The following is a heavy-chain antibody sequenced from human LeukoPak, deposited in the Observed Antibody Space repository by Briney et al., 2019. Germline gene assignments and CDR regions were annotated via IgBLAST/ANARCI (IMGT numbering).Heavy chain of an antibody. CDR2: ISGSGGST. D-gene: IGHD6-13*01. CDR1: GFTFSSYA. J-gene: IGHJ6*03. V-gene: IGHV3-23*01. Sequence: GSLRLSCAASGFTFSSYAVSWVRQAPGKGLEWVSAISGSGGSTYYADSVKGRFTISRDNSKNTLYLQMNSLRAEDTAVYYCAKREKGSSWLSYYMDVWGKGTTVTISS. CDR3: AKREKGSSWLSYYMDV.